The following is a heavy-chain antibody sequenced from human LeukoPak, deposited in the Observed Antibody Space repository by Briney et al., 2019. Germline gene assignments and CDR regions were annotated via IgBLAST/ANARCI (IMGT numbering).Heavy chain of an antibody. CDR2: IYYSGST. V-gene: IGHV4-39*01. Sequence: SETLSLTCTVSGGSISSSSYYWGWIRQPPGKGLEWIGSIYYSGSTYYNPSLKSRVTISVDTSKNQFSLKPSSVTAADTAVYYCARHSLFEYSSRPYYFDYWGQGTLVTVSS. CDR3: ARHSLFEYSSRPYYFDY. CDR1: GGSISSSSYY. D-gene: IGHD6-13*01. J-gene: IGHJ4*02.